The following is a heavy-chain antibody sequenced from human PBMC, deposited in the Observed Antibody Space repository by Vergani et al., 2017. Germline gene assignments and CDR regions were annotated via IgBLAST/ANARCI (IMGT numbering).Heavy chain of an antibody. CDR1: GGSISSSSYY. Sequence: QLQLQESGPGLVKPSETLSLTCTVSGGSISSSSYYWGWIRQPPGKGLEGIGSIYYSGSTYYNPSLKSRVTISVDTSKNQFSLKLSSVTAADTAVYYCARQPHLRAALHFDYWGQGTLVTVSS. V-gene: IGHV4-39*01. D-gene: IGHD6-6*01. CDR3: ARQPHLRAALHFDY. J-gene: IGHJ4*02. CDR2: IYYSGST.